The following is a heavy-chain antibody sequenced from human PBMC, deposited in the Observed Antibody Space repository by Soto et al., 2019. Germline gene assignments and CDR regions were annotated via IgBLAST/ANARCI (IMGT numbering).Heavy chain of an antibody. Sequence: QVQLVESGGGVVQPERSLRLSCAASGFTFSSYGMHWVRQAPGKGLEWVAVIWYDGSNKYYADSVKGRFTISRDNSKNTLYLQMNSLRAEDTAVYYCAREREEGSGYSFGMDVWGQGTTVTVSS. D-gene: IGHD3-22*01. CDR2: IWYDGSNK. J-gene: IGHJ6*02. CDR1: GFTFSSYG. V-gene: IGHV3-33*01. CDR3: AREREEGSGYSFGMDV.